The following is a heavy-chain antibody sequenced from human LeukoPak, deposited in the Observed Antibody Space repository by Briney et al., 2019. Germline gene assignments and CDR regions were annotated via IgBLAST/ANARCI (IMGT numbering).Heavy chain of an antibody. CDR3: ASQEYGSGSLGYFDY. J-gene: IGHJ4*02. CDR1: GFTFSSYG. CDR2: IRYDGSNK. D-gene: IGHD3-10*01. Sequence: PGGSLRLSCAASGFTFSSYGMHWVRQAPGKGLEWVAFIRYDGSNKYYADSVKGRFTISRDNSKNTLYLQMNSLRAEDTAVYYCASQEYGSGSLGYFDYWGQGTLVTVSS. V-gene: IGHV3-30*02.